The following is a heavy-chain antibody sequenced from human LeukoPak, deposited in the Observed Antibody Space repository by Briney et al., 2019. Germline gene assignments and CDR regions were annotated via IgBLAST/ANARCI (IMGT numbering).Heavy chain of an antibody. CDR2: IYYSGST. D-gene: IGHD7-27*01. Sequence: PSETLSLTCTVSGGSISSSSYYWGWIRQPPGKGLEWIGSIYYSGSTYYNPSLKSRVTISVDTSKKQFSLKVSSVTAADTAVYYCAREVIGTGDFDYWGQGTLVTVSS. J-gene: IGHJ4*02. CDR1: GGSISSSSYY. V-gene: IGHV4-39*02. CDR3: AREVIGTGDFDY.